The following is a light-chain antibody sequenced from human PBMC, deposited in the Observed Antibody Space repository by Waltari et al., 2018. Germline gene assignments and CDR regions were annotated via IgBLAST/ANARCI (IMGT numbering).Light chain of an antibody. J-gene: IGLJ2*01. V-gene: IGLV1-51*02. Sequence: QSVLTQPPSVSAAPGQKVTISCSGSTSNIGNNYVSWYQQFPGAVPKVLIYGNDKRTTGIPDRFSGSKSGTSATLDITGLQTGDEADYYCGTWDDTLSAVFGGGTKVTAL. CDR2: GND. CDR1: TSNIGNNY. CDR3: GTWDDTLSAV.